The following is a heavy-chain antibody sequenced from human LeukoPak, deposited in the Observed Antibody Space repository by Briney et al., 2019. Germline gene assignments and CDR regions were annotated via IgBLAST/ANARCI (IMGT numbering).Heavy chain of an antibody. V-gene: IGHV3-7*01. D-gene: IGHD2-15*01. Sequence: GGSLRLSCAASGFTFSSYEMNWVRQAPGKGLEWVANIKQDGSEKYYVDSVKGRFTISRDNAKNSLYLQMNSLRAEDTAVYYCARGWNWFDPWGQGALVTVSS. CDR2: IKQDGSEK. CDR3: ARGWNWFDP. J-gene: IGHJ5*02. CDR1: GFTFSSYE.